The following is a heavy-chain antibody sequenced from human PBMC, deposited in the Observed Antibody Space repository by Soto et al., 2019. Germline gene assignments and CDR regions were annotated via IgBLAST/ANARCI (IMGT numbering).Heavy chain of an antibody. CDR1: GYTFTTFG. V-gene: IGHV1-18*01. CDR3: GREYCRGGRCYSPDY. D-gene: IGHD2-15*01. Sequence: ASVKVSCEASGYTFTTFGISWVRQAPGQGLEWMGWTSTNNGDTYYAPRFQGRVTVTKDTSTRTAYMELRSLGSDDTAVYYCGREYCRGGRCYSPDYWGQGTLVTVSS. J-gene: IGHJ4*02. CDR2: TSTNNGDT.